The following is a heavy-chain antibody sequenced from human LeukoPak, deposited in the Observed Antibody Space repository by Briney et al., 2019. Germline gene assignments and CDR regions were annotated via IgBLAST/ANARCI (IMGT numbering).Heavy chain of an antibody. V-gene: IGHV3-15*01. Sequence: GGSLRLSCAASGFTFSNAWMSWVRQAPGKGLEWVGRIKSKTDGGTTDYAAPVKGRFTISRDDSKNTLYLQMNSLKTEDTAVYYCTTDARYCSSTSCYKFDYRGQGTLVTVSS. CDR1: GFTFSNAW. CDR3: TTDARYCSSTSCYKFDY. D-gene: IGHD2-2*02. CDR2: IKSKTDGGTT. J-gene: IGHJ4*02.